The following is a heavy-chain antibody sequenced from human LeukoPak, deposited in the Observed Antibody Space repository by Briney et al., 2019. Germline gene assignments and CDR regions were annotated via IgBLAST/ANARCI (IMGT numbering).Heavy chain of an antibody. J-gene: IGHJ4*02. CDR2: IRYDGSSK. Sequence: GGSLRLSCAASGFTFSSYGMHWVRQAPGKGLEWVAFIRYDGSSKYYADSVKGRFTISRDNSKNTLYLQMNSLRAEDTAVYYCAKDGSGYNSRLYFDYWGQGTLVTVSS. CDR1: GFTFSSYG. D-gene: IGHD5-24*01. V-gene: IGHV3-30*02. CDR3: AKDGSGYNSRLYFDY.